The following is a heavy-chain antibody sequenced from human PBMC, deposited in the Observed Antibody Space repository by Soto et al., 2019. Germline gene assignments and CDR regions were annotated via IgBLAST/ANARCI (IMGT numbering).Heavy chain of an antibody. CDR3: ASWVDSSGDYFDY. J-gene: IGHJ4*02. D-gene: IGHD3-22*01. CDR2: IYYSGST. CDR1: GGSISSGDYY. Sequence: QVQLQESGPGLVKPSQTLSLTCTVSGGSISSGDYYWSWIRQPPGKGLEWIGYIYYSGSTYYNPSLKSRVTISVDTSKNQSSLKLSSVTAADTAVYYCASWVDSSGDYFDYWGQGTLVTVSS. V-gene: IGHV4-30-4*01.